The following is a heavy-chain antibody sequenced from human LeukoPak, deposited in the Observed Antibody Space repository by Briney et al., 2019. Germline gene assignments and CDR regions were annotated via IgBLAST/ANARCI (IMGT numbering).Heavy chain of an antibody. CDR2: INPSGGRT. CDR3: ARWYGASCSSTSCYSPSSAFDP. CDR1: GYTFTSYY. V-gene: IGHV1-46*01. Sequence: ASVKVSCKASGYTFTSYYMYWVRQAPGQGLEWMGTINPSGGRTTYAQKFQGRIIMTRDTSTSTVYMELSSLRSEDTAVYYCARWYGASCSSTSCYSPSSAFDPWGQGTLVTVSS. J-gene: IGHJ5*02. D-gene: IGHD2-2*01.